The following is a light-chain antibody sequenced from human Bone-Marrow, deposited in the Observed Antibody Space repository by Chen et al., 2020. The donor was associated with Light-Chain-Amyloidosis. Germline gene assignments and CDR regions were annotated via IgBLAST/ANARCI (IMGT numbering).Light chain of an antibody. V-gene: IGLV3-25*03. CDR2: RDT. CDR1: DLPTKY. J-gene: IGLJ2*01. CDR3: QSADSSGTYEVI. Sequence: SYELTQPPSVSVSPGQTARITCSGDDLPTKYAYWYQQKPGQAPVLVIHRDTERPSGISERFSVSGSGTTATLTISGVQAEDEADYHGQSADSSGTYEVIFGGGTKLTVL.